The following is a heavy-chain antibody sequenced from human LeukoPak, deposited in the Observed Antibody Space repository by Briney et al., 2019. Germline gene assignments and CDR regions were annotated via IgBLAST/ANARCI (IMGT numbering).Heavy chain of an antibody. CDR1: GFTFSSYA. D-gene: IGHD3-22*01. Sequence: GGSLRLSCAASGFTFSSYAMSWVRQAPGKGLEWVSAISGSGGSTYYADSVKGRFTISRDNSKNTLYLQMNSLRAEDTAVYYCAKPYYYDSSGYGCYDSWGQGTLVTVSS. J-gene: IGHJ5*01. CDR2: ISGSGGST. CDR3: AKPYYYDSSGYGCYDS. V-gene: IGHV3-23*01.